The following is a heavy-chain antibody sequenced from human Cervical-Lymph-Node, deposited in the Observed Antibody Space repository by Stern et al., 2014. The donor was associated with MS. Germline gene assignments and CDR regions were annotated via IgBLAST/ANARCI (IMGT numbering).Heavy chain of an antibody. V-gene: IGHV1-69*01. CDR3: ASEMPAKLFDY. CDR1: GGTFSTYT. D-gene: IGHD2-2*01. J-gene: IGHJ4*02. Sequence: QVQLVQSGAEVRKPGSSVKVSCRASGGTFSTYTINWVRQAPGQGLEWMGGIVPMFGTPSYAQKFQGRVTITADESTSTAYMELSSLRSEDTAIYYCASEMPAKLFDYWGQGTLVTVSS. CDR2: IVPMFGTP.